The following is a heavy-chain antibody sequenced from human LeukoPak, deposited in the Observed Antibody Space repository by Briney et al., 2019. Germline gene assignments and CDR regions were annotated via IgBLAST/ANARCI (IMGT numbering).Heavy chain of an antibody. V-gene: IGHV4-39*01. Sequence: SETLSLTCTVSGGSISSSSYYWGWIRQPPGKGLEWIGSIYYSGSTYYNPSLKSRVTISVDTSKNQFSLKLSSVTAADTAVYYCARRYESDWFDPWGQGTLVTVSS. J-gene: IGHJ5*02. CDR2: IYYSGST. D-gene: IGHD5-12*01. CDR1: GGSISSSSYY. CDR3: ARRYESDWFDP.